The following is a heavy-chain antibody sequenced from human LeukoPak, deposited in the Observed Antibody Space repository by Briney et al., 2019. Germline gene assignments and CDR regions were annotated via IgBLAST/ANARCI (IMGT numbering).Heavy chain of an antibody. J-gene: IGHJ4*02. CDR3: TRSTKVVSRTFDY. CDR2: ITPIFGTP. V-gene: IGHV1-69*13. D-gene: IGHD4-23*01. Sequence: ASVKVSCKASGGTFSSYAISWVRQAPGHGLELVGAITPIFGTPNYVEKFQGRVTISADESTSTAYMELSSLTSEDTAVYYCTRSTKVVSRTFDYWGQGTLVTVSS. CDR1: GGTFSSYA.